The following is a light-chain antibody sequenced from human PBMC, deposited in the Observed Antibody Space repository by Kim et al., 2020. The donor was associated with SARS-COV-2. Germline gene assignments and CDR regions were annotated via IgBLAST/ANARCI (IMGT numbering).Light chain of an antibody. CDR1: KLGDKY. CDR2: QDS. Sequence: YELTQPPSVSVSPGQTASITCSGDKLGDKYACWYQQKPGQSPVLVIYQDSKRPSGIPERFSGSNSGNTATLTISGTQAMDEADYYCQAWDSSTVVFGTGTKVTVL. V-gene: IGLV3-1*01. J-gene: IGLJ1*01. CDR3: QAWDSSTVV.